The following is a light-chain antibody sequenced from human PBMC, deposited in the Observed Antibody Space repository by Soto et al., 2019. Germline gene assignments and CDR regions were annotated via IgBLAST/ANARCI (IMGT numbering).Light chain of an antibody. Sequence: QSVLTQPPSVSGAPGQRVTISCTGSSSNIGAVYDVHWYQQVPGTAPRLLISNNNNRPSGVPDRFSDYKSGTSASLDITGLQPDDEADYYCQSYDSSLSAVVFGGGTKVTVL. CDR2: NNN. CDR3: QSYDSSLSAVV. CDR1: SSNIGAVYD. V-gene: IGLV1-40*01. J-gene: IGLJ2*01.